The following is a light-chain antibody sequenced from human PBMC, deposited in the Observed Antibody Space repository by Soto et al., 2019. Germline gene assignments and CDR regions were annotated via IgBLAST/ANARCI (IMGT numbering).Light chain of an antibody. J-gene: IGLJ1*01. CDR2: EVR. Sequence: QSVLTQPPSASGSPGQSVTISCTGTSSDVGGYNYISWYQHHPGKAPKLMIYEVRQRPSGVPDRFSGSKSGNTASLTVSGLQAEDEADYYCSSYAGSNNRGVFGSGTKVTVL. CDR3: SSYAGSNNRGV. CDR1: SSDVGGYNY. V-gene: IGLV2-8*01.